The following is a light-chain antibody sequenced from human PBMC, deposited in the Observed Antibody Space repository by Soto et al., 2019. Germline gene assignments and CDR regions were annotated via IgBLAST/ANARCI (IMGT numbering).Light chain of an antibody. CDR2: DAS. CDR3: QQRSNWPPIT. J-gene: IGKJ5*01. V-gene: IGKV3-11*01. CDR1: QSVGSS. Sequence: EIVLTQSPATLSLSPGERATLSCRASQSVGSSLAWYQQKPGQAPRLLIYDASNRAPGIPARFSGSGSGTDFTLTISSLEPEDFGVYYCQQRSNWPPITFGQGTRLEIK.